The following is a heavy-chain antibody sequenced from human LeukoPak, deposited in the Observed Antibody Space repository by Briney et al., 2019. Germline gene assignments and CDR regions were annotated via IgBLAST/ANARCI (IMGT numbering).Heavy chain of an antibody. CDR2: VFDSGRT. D-gene: IGHD5-18*01. J-gene: IGHJ4*02. CDR3: TTIKRGNIFGYFDF. Sequence: SEPLSLTCTVSGGSMTTHHWNWIRPTPGKGLEWIGYVFDSGRTKENPSLKSRVTLSADTSKNQLSLRLSSVTAADTAVYYCTTIKRGNIFGYFDFWGQGILVTVSS. CDR1: GGSMTTHH. V-gene: IGHV4-59*11.